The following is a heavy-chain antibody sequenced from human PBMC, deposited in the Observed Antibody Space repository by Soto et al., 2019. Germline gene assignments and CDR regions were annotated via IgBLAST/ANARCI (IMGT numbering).Heavy chain of an antibody. CDR3: ANEKYRIFDS. CDR1: GFTFNDHT. CDR2: ITWDGGST. V-gene: IGHV3-43*01. Sequence: GGSLRLSCAGSGFTFNDHTMHWVRQIPGRGLEWVSLITWDGGSTFYADSVKGRFTISRDNSKNFVYLQMNSLRTEDTALYFCANEKYRIFDSWGQGAQVTVSS. D-gene: IGHD2-2*02. J-gene: IGHJ4*02.